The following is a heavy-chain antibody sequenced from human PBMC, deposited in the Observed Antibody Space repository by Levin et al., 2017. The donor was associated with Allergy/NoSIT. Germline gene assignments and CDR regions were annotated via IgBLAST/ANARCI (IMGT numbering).Heavy chain of an antibody. D-gene: IGHD5-12*01. V-gene: IGHV3-33*01. CDR2: IWNDGSNK. Sequence: GGSLRLSCAASGLTFINYGMHWVRQAPGKGLEWVAVIWNDGSNKYYADSVKGRFTVSRDDSKNTLYLQMNSLRAEDTAVYYCARDRWGHSGYGGGFDYWDQGTLVTVSS. CDR3: ARDRWGHSGYGGGFDY. J-gene: IGHJ4*02. CDR1: GLTFINYG.